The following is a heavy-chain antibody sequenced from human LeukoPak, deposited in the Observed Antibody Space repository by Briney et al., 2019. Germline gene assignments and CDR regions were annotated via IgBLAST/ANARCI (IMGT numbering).Heavy chain of an antibody. CDR1: GFTFDDYA. CDR2: ISWNSGSI. V-gene: IGHV3-9*01. J-gene: IGHJ6*03. Sequence: GRSLRLSCAASGFTFDDYAMHWVRQAPGKGLEWVSGISWNSGSIGYADSVKGRFTISRDNSKNTLYLQMNSLRAEDTAVYYCARALTFGVDLAVRLERPLFYYYMDVWGKGTTVTVSS. D-gene: IGHD3-3*01. CDR3: ARALTFGVDLAVRLERPLFYYYMDV.